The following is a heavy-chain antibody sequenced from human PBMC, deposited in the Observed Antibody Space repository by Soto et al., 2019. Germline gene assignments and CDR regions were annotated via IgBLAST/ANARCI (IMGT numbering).Heavy chain of an antibody. J-gene: IGHJ5*02. D-gene: IGHD3-3*01. V-gene: IGHV3-7*01. CDR3: ARMNLAIFGVVILPWFDP. CDR1: GFTFSSYW. Sequence: GGSLRLSCAASGFTFSSYWMSWVRQAPGKGLEWVANIKQDGSEKYYVDSVKGRFTISRDNAKNSLYLQMNSLRAEDTAVYYCARMNLAIFGVVILPWFDPSGQGTRVTVSS. CDR2: IKQDGSEK.